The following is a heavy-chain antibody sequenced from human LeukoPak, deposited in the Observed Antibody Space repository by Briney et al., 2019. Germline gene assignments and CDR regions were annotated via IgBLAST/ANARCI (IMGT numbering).Heavy chain of an antibody. D-gene: IGHD6-13*01. V-gene: IGHV4-59*01. CDR3: ASGYSSSWTGAFDI. CDR2: IYYSGST. J-gene: IGHJ3*02. Sequence: SQTLSLTCTVSGGSISSYYWSWIRQPPGKGLEWIGYIYYSGSTNYNPSLKSRVTMSVDTSKNQFSLKLSSVTAADTAVYYCASGYSSSWTGAFDIWGQGTMVTVSS. CDR1: GGSISSYY.